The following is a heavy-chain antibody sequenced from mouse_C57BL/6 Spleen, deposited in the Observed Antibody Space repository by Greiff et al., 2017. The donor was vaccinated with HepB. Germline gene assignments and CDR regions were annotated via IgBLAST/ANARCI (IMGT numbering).Heavy chain of an antibody. CDR1: GYAFSSSW. V-gene: IGHV1-82*01. Sequence: VQLQQSGPELVKPGASVKISCKASGYAFSSSWLNWVKQRPGKGLEWIGRIYPGDGDTNYNGKFKGKATLTADKSSSTAYMQLRSLTSEDSAVYFCAPLGAMDYWGQGTSVTVSS. CDR2: IYPGDGDT. J-gene: IGHJ4*01. CDR3: APLGAMDY.